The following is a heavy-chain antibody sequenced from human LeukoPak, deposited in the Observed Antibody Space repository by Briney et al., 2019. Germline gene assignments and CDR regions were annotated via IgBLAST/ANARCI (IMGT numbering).Heavy chain of an antibody. CDR2: THPSGNT. V-gene: IGHV4-4*09. CDR3: ARKAPKKGWFDP. Sequence: SETLSLTCTVSGGSNNSYYWSWIRQPPGKGLEWIGYTHPSGNTNYSPSLKSRVTISIDTSRNQFSLKLSSVTAADTAVYYCARKAPKKGWFDPLGPGNPGHRLL. CDR1: GGSNNSYY. J-gene: IGHJ5*02.